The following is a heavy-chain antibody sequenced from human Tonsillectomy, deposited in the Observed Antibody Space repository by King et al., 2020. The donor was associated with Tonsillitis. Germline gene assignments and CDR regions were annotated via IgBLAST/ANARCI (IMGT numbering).Heavy chain of an antibody. CDR2: ISYDGSNK. V-gene: IGHV3-30*04. CDR1: GFIFSSYA. J-gene: IGHJ4*02. D-gene: IGHD6-13*01. CDR3: ARESLASDYSSSGYDPFDF. Sequence: VQLVESGGRVVQPGRSLRLSCAASGFIFSSYAMHWVRQAPGKGLEWVAVISYDGSNKYYADSVKGRFTISRDNSKNTMYMQMNSLKSEDTAVYYCARESLASDYSSSGYDPFDFWGQGTLVTVSS.